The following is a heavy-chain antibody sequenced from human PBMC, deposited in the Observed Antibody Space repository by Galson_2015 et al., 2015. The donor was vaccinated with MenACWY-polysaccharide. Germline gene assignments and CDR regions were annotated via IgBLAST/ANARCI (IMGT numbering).Heavy chain of an antibody. V-gene: IGHV1-18*01. Sequence: SVKVSCKASGYTFTSYGISWVRQAPGQGLEWMGWISAYNSNTNYAQKLKGRVTMTTDTSTSTAYMELRSLRSDDTSVYYCARPYYDFWSGYYTGGYSAFDIWGQGTMVTVSS. D-gene: IGHD3-3*01. CDR2: ISAYNSNT. J-gene: IGHJ3*02. CDR3: ARPYYDFWSGYYTGGYSAFDI. CDR1: GYTFTSYG.